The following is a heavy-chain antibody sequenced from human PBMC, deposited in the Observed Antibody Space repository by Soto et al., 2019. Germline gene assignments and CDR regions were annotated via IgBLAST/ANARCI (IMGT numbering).Heavy chain of an antibody. CDR3: ASAPDGGDTHLHAFDI. D-gene: IGHD2-21*01. CDR2: IIPIFGTA. CDR1: GGTFSSYA. Sequence: QVQLVQSGAEVKKPGSSVKVSCKASGGTFSSYAISWVRQAPGQGLEWMGGIIPIFGTANYAQKFQGRVTITADESTSTAYMELSSLRSEDTAVYYCASAPDGGDTHLHAFDIWGQGTMVTVSS. J-gene: IGHJ3*02. V-gene: IGHV1-69*01.